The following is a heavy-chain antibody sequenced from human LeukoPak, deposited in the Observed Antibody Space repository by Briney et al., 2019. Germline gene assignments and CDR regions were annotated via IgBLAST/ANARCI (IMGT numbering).Heavy chain of an antibody. D-gene: IGHD3/OR15-3a*01. J-gene: IGHJ4*02. CDR1: GGTFSNAA. Sequence: SVKVSCKASGGTFSNAAVSWVRQAPGQGLEWLGRIIPSVGLTHYAQQFRGRGTISADETTTTAFLELTSLRSDDTAVYFCTRGLGSKREDFWGQGTLVTVSS. V-gene: IGHV1-69*04. CDR3: TRGLGSKREDF. CDR2: IIPSVGLT.